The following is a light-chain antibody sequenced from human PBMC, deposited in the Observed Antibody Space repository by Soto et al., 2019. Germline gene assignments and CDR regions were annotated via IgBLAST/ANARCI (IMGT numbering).Light chain of an antibody. V-gene: IGKV3-15*01. CDR1: QSVSSN. J-gene: IGKJ1*01. CDR2: GAS. Sequence: EIVMTQSPATLSVSPGERATLSCRASQSVSSNLAWYQQKPGQAARLLIYGASTRATGIPARFSGSGSGTEFTLTISSLQSEDFAVYYCQHYSNWPPWTFGQGTKVEIK. CDR3: QHYSNWPPWT.